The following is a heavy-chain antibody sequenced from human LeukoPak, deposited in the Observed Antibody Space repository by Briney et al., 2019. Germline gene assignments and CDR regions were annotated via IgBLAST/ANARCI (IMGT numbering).Heavy chain of an antibody. V-gene: IGHV1-2*02. D-gene: IGHD3-10*01. CDR2: INPNSGGT. Sequence: ASVRVSCKASGYTFTDYYIHWVRQAPGQGLEWMGWINPNSGGTSYAQKFQGRVTMTRDTSIGTAYIELSSLRSDDTAVYYCASLDLVRGVPRDYWGQGTLVTVSS. J-gene: IGHJ4*02. CDR3: ASLDLVRGVPRDY. CDR1: GYTFTDYY.